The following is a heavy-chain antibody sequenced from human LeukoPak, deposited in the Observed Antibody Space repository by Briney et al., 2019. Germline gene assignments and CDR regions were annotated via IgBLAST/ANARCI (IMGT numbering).Heavy chain of an antibody. CDR2: IYYSGTT. CDR3: ARSYDFWSGDSQFDY. Sequence: SETLSLTCTVSGGSISSYYWSWIRQSPGKGLEWIGYIYYSGTTNYNPSLKSRVTTSVDTSKNQFSLKLSSVTAADTAVYYCARSYDFWSGDSQFDYWGQGTLVTVPS. D-gene: IGHD3-3*01. CDR1: GGSISSYY. J-gene: IGHJ4*02. V-gene: IGHV4-59*01.